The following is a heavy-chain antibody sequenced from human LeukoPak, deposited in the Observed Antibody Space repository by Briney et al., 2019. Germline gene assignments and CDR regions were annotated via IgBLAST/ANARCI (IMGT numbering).Heavy chain of an antibody. Sequence: SVKVSCKASGGTFSSYAISWVRQAPGQGLEWMGRIIPILGIANYAQKFQGRVTITADESTSTAYMELSSLRSEDTAVYYCARNHYYYYMDVWGKGTTVTVSS. V-gene: IGHV1-69*04. CDR2: IIPILGIA. CDR1: GGTFSSYA. J-gene: IGHJ6*03. CDR3: ARNHYYYYMDV.